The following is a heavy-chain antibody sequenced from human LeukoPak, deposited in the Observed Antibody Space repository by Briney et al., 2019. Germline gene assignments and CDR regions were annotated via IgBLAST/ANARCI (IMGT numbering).Heavy chain of an antibody. CDR1: GFTFSSYA. V-gene: IGHV3-23*01. J-gene: IGHJ3*02. D-gene: IGHD1-26*01. Sequence: GGSLRLSCAASGFTFSSYAMSWVRQAPGKGLEWVSAISGSGGSTYYADSVKGRFTISRDNSKNTLYLQMNSLRAEDAAVYYCAKVRGERELLPGLDAFDIWGQGTMVTVSS. CDR3: AKVRGERELLPGLDAFDI. CDR2: ISGSGGST.